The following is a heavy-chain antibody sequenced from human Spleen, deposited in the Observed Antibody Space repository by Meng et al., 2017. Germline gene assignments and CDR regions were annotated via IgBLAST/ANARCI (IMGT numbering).Heavy chain of an antibody. CDR1: GDSISSGDYY. CDR3: ARLWGYCSGGSYHGMD. D-gene: IGHD2-15*01. Sequence: QVQLQESGPGLVKPSQSLSLTCTVSGDSISSGDYYWSWIRQPPGKGLEWIGYIYYSGSTYYNPSLKSRVTISVDTSKNQFSLKLSSVTAADTAVYYCARLWGYCSGGSYHGMDWGQGTLVTVSS. V-gene: IGHV4-30-4*01. J-gene: IGHJ4*02. CDR2: IYYSGST.